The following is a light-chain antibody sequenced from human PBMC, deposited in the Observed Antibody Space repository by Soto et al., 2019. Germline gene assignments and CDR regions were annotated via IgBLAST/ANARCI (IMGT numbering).Light chain of an antibody. CDR2: DAS. CDR1: QSVSNY. J-gene: IGKJ5*01. CDR3: HHRSNSPGT. Sequence: EIVLTQSPATLSLSPGEGATLSCRASQSVSNYLAWYQQKPGQAPRLLIYDASNRATGIPARFSGSGSGTDFTLTISSLEPEDSAIYYCHHRSNSPGTFGQGTRLEIK. V-gene: IGKV3-11*01.